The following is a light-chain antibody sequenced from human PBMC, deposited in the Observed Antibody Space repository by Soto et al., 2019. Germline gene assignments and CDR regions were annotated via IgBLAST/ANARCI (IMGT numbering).Light chain of an antibody. Sequence: EIVLTQSPATLSLSPGERATLSCRASQSVSSFLAWYQQKPGKAPRLLIYDASNRATGTPDRFSGSGSGTDFTLTISSLEPEDFAVYYCLQRSDWPPWTFGQGTRVEV. V-gene: IGKV3-11*01. CDR1: QSVSSF. CDR2: DAS. J-gene: IGKJ1*01. CDR3: LQRSDWPPWT.